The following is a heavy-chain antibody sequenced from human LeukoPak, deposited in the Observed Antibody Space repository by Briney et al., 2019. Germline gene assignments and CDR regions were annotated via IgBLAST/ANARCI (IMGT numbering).Heavy chain of an antibody. CDR2: ISPNNGNT. CDR1: GYSFTSYG. CDR3: ARDLIAVAGANFDY. D-gene: IGHD6-19*01. J-gene: IGHJ4*02. V-gene: IGHV1-18*01. Sequence: ASVKVSCKASGYSFTSYGINWVRQAPGQGLEWMGWISPNNGNTNYAQRLQGRVTMTTDTSTSTVYMELSSLRSEDTAVYYCARDLIAVAGANFDYWGQGTLVTVSS.